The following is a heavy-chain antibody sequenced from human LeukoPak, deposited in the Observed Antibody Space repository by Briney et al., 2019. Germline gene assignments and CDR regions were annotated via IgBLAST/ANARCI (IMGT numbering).Heavy chain of an antibody. D-gene: IGHD5-12*01. V-gene: IGHV3-7*01. CDR1: GFTFSSFW. CDR3: ARDHVVPTILFDN. J-gene: IGHJ4*02. Sequence: GGSLRLSCAASGFTFSSFWMSWVRQAPGKGLEWVANINQDGSEKYYVDSVKGRFTISRDNTKNSLYLQMDSVRAEDTAVYYCARDHVVPTILFDNWGQGTLVTVSS. CDR2: INQDGSEK.